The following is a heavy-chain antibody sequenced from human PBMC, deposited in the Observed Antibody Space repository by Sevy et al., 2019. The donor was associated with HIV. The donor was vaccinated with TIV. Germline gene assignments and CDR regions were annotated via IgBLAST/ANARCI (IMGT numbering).Heavy chain of an antibody. V-gene: IGHV3-33*01. CDR1: GFAFSDYG. J-gene: IGHJ4*02. CDR3: ARDPRIFGDYLLTYFDY. CDR2: IWYDGNNQ. Sequence: GGCLRLSCVASGFAFSDYGMHWVRQAPGKGLEWLAVIWYDGNNQHYADSVRGRFTISRDNSKNTLYLQLSSLRAEDTAVYYCARDPRIFGDYLLTYFDYWGQGVLVTVSS. D-gene: IGHD4-17*01.